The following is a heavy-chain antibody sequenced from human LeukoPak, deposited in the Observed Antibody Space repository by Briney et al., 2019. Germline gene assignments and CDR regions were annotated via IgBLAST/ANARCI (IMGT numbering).Heavy chain of an antibody. D-gene: IGHD3-22*01. Sequence: GASVKVSCKASGGTFSSYAISWVRQAPGQGLEWMGGIIPIFGTAHYAQKFQGRVTITADESTSTAYMELSSLRSEDTAVYYCARRIMGIYYDSRGLGYWGQGTLVTVSS. CDR2: IIPIFGTA. CDR1: GGTFSSYA. J-gene: IGHJ4*02. V-gene: IGHV1-69*01. CDR3: ARRIMGIYYDSRGLGY.